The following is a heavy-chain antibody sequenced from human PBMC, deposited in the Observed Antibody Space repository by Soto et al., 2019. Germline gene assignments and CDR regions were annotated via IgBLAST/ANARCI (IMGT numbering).Heavy chain of an antibody. J-gene: IGHJ6*02. Sequence: QVQLVESGGGVVQPGRSLRLSCAASGFTFSSYGMHWVRQAPGKGLEWVAVIWYDGSNKYYADSVKGRFTISRDNSKNTLYLQMNRLGAEDTGVYYCARDPAQPGIAVVCMDVWGQGTTVTVSS. CDR3: ARDPAQPGIAVVCMDV. D-gene: IGHD6-19*01. CDR2: IWYDGSNK. CDR1: GFTFSSYG. V-gene: IGHV3-33*01.